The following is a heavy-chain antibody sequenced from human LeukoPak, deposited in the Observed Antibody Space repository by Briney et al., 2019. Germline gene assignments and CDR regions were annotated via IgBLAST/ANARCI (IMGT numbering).Heavy chain of an antibody. D-gene: IGHD5-18*01. Sequence: PGGSLRLLCAASGFTFSSYEMNWVRQAPGKGLEWVSYIGGPGSNVYYADSVKGRFPVSRDNAMNSLYLQMNSLRAEDAAVYYCAREERDTARLPYYDHWGQGTLVTVSS. CDR1: GFTFSSYE. CDR2: IGGPGSNV. CDR3: AREERDTARLPYYDH. V-gene: IGHV3-48*03. J-gene: IGHJ4*02.